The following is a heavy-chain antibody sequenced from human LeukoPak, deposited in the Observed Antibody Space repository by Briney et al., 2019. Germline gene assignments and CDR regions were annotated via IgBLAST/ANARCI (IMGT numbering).Heavy chain of an antibody. D-gene: IGHD6-13*01. J-gene: IGHJ5*02. CDR2: IIPIFGTA. Sequence: SVKVSCKASGGTFSSYAISWVRQAPGQGLEGMGGIIPIFGTANYAQKFQGRVTITTDESTSTAYMELSSLRSEDTAVYYCARGCRSAAGTSNWFDPWGQGTLVTVSS. CDR3: ARGCRSAAGTSNWFDP. CDR1: GGTFSSYA. V-gene: IGHV1-69*05.